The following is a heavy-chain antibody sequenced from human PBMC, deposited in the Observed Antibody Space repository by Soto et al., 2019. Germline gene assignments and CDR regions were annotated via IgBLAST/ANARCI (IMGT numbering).Heavy chain of an antibody. V-gene: IGHV3-7*01. D-gene: IGHD3-3*01. CDR1: GFTFSSHW. CDR3: ASIGPFDV. J-gene: IGHJ3*01. Sequence: EVQLVESAGGLVQPGGSLRLSCTASGFTFSSHWMNWVRQAPGKGMEWVANIGPDGSDNNCVDSVKGRFTISRDNANNTLYLQMNNLRAEDTSVYYCASIGPFDVGGHGTMVTVSS. CDR2: IGPDGSDN.